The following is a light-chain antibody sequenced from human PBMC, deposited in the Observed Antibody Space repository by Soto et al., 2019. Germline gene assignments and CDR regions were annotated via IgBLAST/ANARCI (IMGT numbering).Light chain of an antibody. Sequence: EIVLTQSPATLSLSPGERATLSCRASQSVSRYLAWYQQKPGQAPRLLIYDASNRATGIPARFSGSGSGTDFTLTISSLEPEDFAVYYCQQRSNWFLTFGGGNKLEIK. V-gene: IGKV3-11*01. J-gene: IGKJ4*01. CDR2: DAS. CDR3: QQRSNWFLT. CDR1: QSVSRY.